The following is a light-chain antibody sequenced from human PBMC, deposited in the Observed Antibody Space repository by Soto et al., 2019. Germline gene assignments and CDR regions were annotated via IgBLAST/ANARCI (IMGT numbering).Light chain of an antibody. CDR3: EQYNNWPPIT. J-gene: IGKJ5*01. Sequence: EIVMTQSPATLSVSPGARAALSCRASQSVSRNLAWYQQKPGQAPRLLIYGASTRSTGIPGTFGGSGSGTEFTLTICSPQSKDVAVYYGEQYNNWPPITFGQGTRLAIK. CDR2: GAS. CDR1: QSVSRN. V-gene: IGKV3-15*01.